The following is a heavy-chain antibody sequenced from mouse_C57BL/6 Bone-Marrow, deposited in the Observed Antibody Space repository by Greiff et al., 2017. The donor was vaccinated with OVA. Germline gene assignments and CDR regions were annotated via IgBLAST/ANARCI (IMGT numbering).Heavy chain of an antibody. CDR3: ARKWRLRGFDD. J-gene: IGHJ2*01. CDR2: IWTCGGP. Sequence: QVQLKESGPGLVAPSQSLSITCTVSGFSLTSYAISWVRQPPGKGLEWLGVIWTCGGPHYNSALKSRPSISQENSKSQVFLKMSNQQTDDTDRYYYARKWRLRGFDDWGQDTTLTVSS. CDR1: GFSLTSYA. V-gene: IGHV2-9-1*01. D-gene: IGHD2-13*01.